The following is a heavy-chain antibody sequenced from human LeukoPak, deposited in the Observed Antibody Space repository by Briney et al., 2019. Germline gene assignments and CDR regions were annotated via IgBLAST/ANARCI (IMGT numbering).Heavy chain of an antibody. CDR1: GDSISFHF. Sequence: MTSETLSLTCSVSGDSISFHFWSWIRQPPGKGLEWIGHTYYGGSTDYNPSLASRVTVSADTSKNQFSLKLSSVTAADTAVYYCATLGRAAGNAFDIWGQGTAVSVSS. V-gene: IGHV4-59*11. CDR2: TYYGGST. D-gene: IGHD1-26*01. CDR3: ATLGRAAGNAFDI. J-gene: IGHJ3*02.